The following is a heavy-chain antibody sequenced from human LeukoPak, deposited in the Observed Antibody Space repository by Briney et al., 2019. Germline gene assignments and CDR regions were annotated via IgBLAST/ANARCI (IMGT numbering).Heavy chain of an antibody. D-gene: IGHD6-6*01. Sequence: PSETLSLTCTVSGGSISSSSYYWGWIRQPPGKGLEWVGSIYYSGSTYYNPSLKSRVTISVDTSKNQFSLKLSSVTAADTAVYYCARRQGGLLSRSSIAARDWGQGTLVTVSS. V-gene: IGHV4-39*01. CDR1: GGSISSSSYY. CDR2: IYYSGST. J-gene: IGHJ4*02. CDR3: ARRQGGLLSRSSIAARD.